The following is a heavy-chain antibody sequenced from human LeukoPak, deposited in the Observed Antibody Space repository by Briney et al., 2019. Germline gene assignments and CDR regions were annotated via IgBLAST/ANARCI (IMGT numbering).Heavy chain of an antibody. CDR2: IYYSGST. CDR3: ARAELSDHSSGYPSPGH. Sequence: SETLSLTCTVSGGSISSSSYYWGWIRQPPGKGLEWIGSIYYSGSTYYNPSLKSRVTISVDTSKNQFSLKLSSVTAADTAVYYCARAELSDHSSGYPSPGHWGQGTLVTVSS. J-gene: IGHJ4*02. V-gene: IGHV4-39*07. CDR1: GGSISSSSYY. D-gene: IGHD3-22*01.